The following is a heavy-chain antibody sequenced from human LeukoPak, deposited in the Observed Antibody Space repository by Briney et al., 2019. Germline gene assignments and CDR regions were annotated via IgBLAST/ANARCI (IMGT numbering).Heavy chain of an antibody. CDR2: IYYSGST. J-gene: IGHJ4*02. Sequence: SETLSLTCTVSGGSISSYYWSWIRQPPGKGLEWIGYIYYSGSTNYNPSLKSRVTISVDTFKNQFSLKLSSVAAADTAVYYCASGGYSGYIDYWGQGTLVTVSS. CDR1: GGSISSYY. V-gene: IGHV4-59*01. CDR3: ASGGYSGYIDY. D-gene: IGHD5-12*01.